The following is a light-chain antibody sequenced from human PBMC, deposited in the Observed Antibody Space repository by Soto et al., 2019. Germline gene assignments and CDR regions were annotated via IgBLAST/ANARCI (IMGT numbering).Light chain of an antibody. Sequence: DIQMTQSPSTLSASVGDRVTITCRASQSISSWLAWYQQKPGKAPKLLIYDASSLESGVPSRFSGSGSGTEVTLTISSLQPHDFATYYCQQYNSYSRTFGQGTKVQIK. CDR1: QSISSW. V-gene: IGKV1-5*01. CDR2: DAS. J-gene: IGKJ1*01. CDR3: QQYNSYSRT.